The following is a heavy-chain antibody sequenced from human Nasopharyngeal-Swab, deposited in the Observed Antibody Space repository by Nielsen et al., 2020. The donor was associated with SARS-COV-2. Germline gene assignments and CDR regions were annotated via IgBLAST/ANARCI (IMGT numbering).Heavy chain of an antibody. CDR1: GFTFSSYN. CDR2: ISSSSSYI. D-gene: IGHD3-9*01. V-gene: IGHV3-21*01. Sequence: GESLKISCAASGFTFSSYNMNWVRQAPGKGLEWVSSISSSSSYIYYADPVKGRFTISRDNAKNSLYLQMNSLRAEDTAVYYCARGCVLTGPSCYYYGMDVWGQGTTVTVSS. J-gene: IGHJ6*02. CDR3: ARGCVLTGPSCYYYGMDV.